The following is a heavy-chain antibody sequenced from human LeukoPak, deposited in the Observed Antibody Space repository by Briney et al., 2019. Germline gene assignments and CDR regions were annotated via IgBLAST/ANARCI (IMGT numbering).Heavy chain of an antibody. Sequence: GGSLRLSCAASGFTFDDYGMSWVRQAPGKGLEWVSGINWNGGSTGYADSVKGRFTISRDNAENTLYLQVNSLRAEDTAVYYCARGASGSYYFDYWGQGTLATVSS. D-gene: IGHD3-10*01. J-gene: IGHJ4*02. CDR1: GFTFDDYG. V-gene: IGHV3-20*04. CDR2: INWNGGST. CDR3: ARGASGSYYFDY.